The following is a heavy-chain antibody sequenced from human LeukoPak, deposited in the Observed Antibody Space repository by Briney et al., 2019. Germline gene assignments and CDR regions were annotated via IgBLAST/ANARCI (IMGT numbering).Heavy chain of an antibody. CDR3: ARTKYYYYNMDV. Sequence: GGSLRLSCAASGFTVSSNYMSWVRQAPGKGLEWVSVYSGGSTYYADSVKGRFTISRDKSKNTLYLQMNSLRAEDTAVYYCARTKYYYYNMDVWGKGTTVTVSS. D-gene: IGHD2-8*01. CDR1: GFTVSSNY. CDR2: YSGGST. J-gene: IGHJ6*03. V-gene: IGHV3-53*01.